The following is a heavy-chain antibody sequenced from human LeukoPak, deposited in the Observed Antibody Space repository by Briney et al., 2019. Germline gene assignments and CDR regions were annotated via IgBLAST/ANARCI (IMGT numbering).Heavy chain of an antibody. D-gene: IGHD6-6*01. CDR2: IYYSGST. CDR3: AKESRGLIAARPLSYMDV. Sequence: SETLSLTCTVSGGSISSYYWSWIRQPPGKGLGWIGYIYYSGSTNYNPSLKSRVSISVDTSKNQFSLKLSSVTAADTAVYYCAKESRGLIAARPLSYMDVWGKGTTVTVSS. V-gene: IGHV4-59*01. CDR1: GGSISSYY. J-gene: IGHJ6*03.